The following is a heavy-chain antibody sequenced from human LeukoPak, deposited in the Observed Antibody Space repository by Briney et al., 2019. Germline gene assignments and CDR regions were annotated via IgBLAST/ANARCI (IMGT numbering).Heavy chain of an antibody. J-gene: IGHJ5*02. CDR3: ARRTAMISAWFDP. CDR2: VYYSGST. CDR1: GGSISSYY. V-gene: IGHV4-59*01. Sequence: SETLSLTCTISGGSISSYYWSWFRQSPGKGLEWIGYVYYSGSTNYNPSLKSRVTISVDTSKNQFSLKLSSVTAADTAVYYCARRTAMISAWFDPWGQGTLVTVSS. D-gene: IGHD5-18*01.